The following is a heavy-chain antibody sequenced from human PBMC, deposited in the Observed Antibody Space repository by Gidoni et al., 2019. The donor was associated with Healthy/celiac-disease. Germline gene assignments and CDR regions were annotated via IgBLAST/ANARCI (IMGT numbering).Heavy chain of an antibody. Sequence: QVQLVQSGAEVKKPGSSVKVSCKASGGTFSSYAISWVRQAPGQGLEWMGGIIPIFGTANYEQKFQGRVTITADESTSKAYMELSSLRSEDTAVYYCARGGGLGMATTYTLFDYWGQGTLVTVSS. J-gene: IGHJ4*02. CDR3: ARGGGLGMATTYTLFDY. CDR1: GGTFSSYA. D-gene: IGHD3-16*01. CDR2: IIPIFGTA. V-gene: IGHV1-69*01.